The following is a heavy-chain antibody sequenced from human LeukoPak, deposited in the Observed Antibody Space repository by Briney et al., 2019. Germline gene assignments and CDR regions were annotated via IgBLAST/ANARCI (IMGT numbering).Heavy chain of an antibody. CDR2: IFPGDSET. V-gene: IGHV5-51*01. D-gene: IGHD3-10*01. Sequence: GGSLKISCKGSGCSFTSYWSGWVRRLAGKSLEWWGIIFPGDSETRYSPSFQGQVTISAAKSIRTDYLQWSSLKASDTAMYYCARFLAGYMDVWGKGTTVTISS. J-gene: IGHJ6*03. CDR1: GCSFTSYW. CDR3: ARFLAGYMDV.